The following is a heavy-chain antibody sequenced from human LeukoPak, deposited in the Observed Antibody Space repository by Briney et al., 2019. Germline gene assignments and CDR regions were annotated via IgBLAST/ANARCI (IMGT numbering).Heavy chain of an antibody. CDR3: AKARLVVFFYYFDY. CDR2: ISGSGGST. D-gene: IGHD2-15*01. Sequence: AGGSLRLSCAASGFTFSSYGMSWVRQAPGKGLEWVSAISGSGGSTYYADSVKGRFTISRDNSKNTLYLQMNSLRAEDTAVYYCAKARLVVFFYYFDYWGQGTLVTVSS. CDR1: GFTFSSYG. J-gene: IGHJ4*02. V-gene: IGHV3-23*01.